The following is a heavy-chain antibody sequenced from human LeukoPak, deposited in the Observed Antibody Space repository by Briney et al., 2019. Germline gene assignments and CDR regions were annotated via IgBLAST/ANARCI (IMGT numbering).Heavy chain of an antibody. CDR2: IKQDGSEK. J-gene: IGHJ3*01. Sequence: WIRQPPGKGLEWVANIKQDGSEKYYVNSVKGRFTISRDNAQNSLFLQMNSLRAEDTAVYYCASISLNAFDLWGQGTMVTVSS. V-gene: IGHV3-7*03. CDR3: ASISLNAFDL. D-gene: IGHD3-3*02.